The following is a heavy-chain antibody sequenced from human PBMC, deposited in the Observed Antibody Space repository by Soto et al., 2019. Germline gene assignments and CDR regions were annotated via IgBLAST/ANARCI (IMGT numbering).Heavy chain of an antibody. D-gene: IGHD2-15*01. J-gene: IGHJ5*02. CDR2: ISGSGTIT. V-gene: IGHV3-23*01. Sequence: EVQLLESGGGLVQPGGSLRLSCAASGFPFSSRAMSWVRQAPGKGLEWVSAISGSGTITYYADSVKGRFTISRDTSKNTLYLQRNSLRADDTAVYYCAEWARYCSGADCRAWGQGNLVTVSS. CDR3: AEWARYCSGADCRA. CDR1: GFPFSSRA.